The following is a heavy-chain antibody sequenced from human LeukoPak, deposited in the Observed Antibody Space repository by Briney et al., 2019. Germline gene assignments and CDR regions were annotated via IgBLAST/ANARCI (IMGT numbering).Heavy chain of an antibody. J-gene: IGHJ3*02. Sequence: GGSLRLSCAASGFTFSIYWMSWVRQAPGKGLEWVASMRGDGSVKHFLDSVEGRFTISRDNAKNSLYLQMNSLRAEDTAVYYCARWDAYCSGGRCYSGDFAFDIWGQGTMVTVSS. V-gene: IGHV3-7*01. CDR3: ARWDAYCSGGRCYSGDFAFDI. D-gene: IGHD2-15*01. CDR2: MRGDGSVK. CDR1: GFTFSIYW.